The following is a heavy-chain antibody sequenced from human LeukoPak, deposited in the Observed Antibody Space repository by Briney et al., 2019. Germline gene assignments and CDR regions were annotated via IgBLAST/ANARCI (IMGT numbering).Heavy chain of an antibody. V-gene: IGHV3-33*01. Sequence: PGGSLRLSCVASGFTFSNYGMHWVRQAPGKGLEWVAFTWYNGNNKYYADSVKGRFTISRDNSRNTLYLQMNSLRAEDTAVYYCARATFGWGIVDYWGQGTLVTVSS. J-gene: IGHJ4*02. CDR3: ARATFGWGIVDY. CDR1: GFTFSNYG. CDR2: TWYNGNNK. D-gene: IGHD3-16*01.